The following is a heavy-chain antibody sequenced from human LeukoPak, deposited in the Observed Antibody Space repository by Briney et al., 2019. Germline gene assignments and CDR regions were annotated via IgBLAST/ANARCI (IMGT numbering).Heavy chain of an antibody. Sequence: ASVKLSCKASAYTFTVYYMHWVRHAPGQGLEWMGWINPNSGGTNYAQRFQGRVTMTRDTSISTAYMELSRLRSDDTAVYYCARDQRWVVATIKGYYFDYWGQGTLVTVSS. V-gene: IGHV1-2*02. CDR3: ARDQRWVVATIKGYYFDY. D-gene: IGHD5-12*01. J-gene: IGHJ4*02. CDR2: INPNSGGT. CDR1: AYTFTVYY.